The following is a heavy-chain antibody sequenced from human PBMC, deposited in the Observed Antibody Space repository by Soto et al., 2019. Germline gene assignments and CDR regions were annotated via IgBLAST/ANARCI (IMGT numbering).Heavy chain of an antibody. V-gene: IGHV4-61*01. Sequence: QVQLQESGPGLVKPSETLSLTCTVSGGSVSSGSYYWSWIRQPPGKGLEWIGYIYYSGSTNYNPSRKSRVTISGDTSKNQFSLKLSSVTAADTAVYYCARVWMGAFDYWGQGTLVTVSS. D-gene: IGHD1-26*01. CDR3: ARVWMGAFDY. CDR2: IYYSGST. CDR1: GGSVSSGSYY. J-gene: IGHJ4*02.